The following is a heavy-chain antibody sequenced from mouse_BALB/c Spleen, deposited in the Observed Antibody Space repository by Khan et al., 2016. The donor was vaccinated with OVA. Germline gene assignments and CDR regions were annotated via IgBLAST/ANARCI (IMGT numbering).Heavy chain of an antibody. CDR1: GFSLTDYG. V-gene: IGHV2-6-5*01. CDR3: AKEDYGSSSFDY. J-gene: IGHJ2*01. D-gene: IGHD1-1*01. CDR2: IWGGGST. Sequence: QVQLKESGPGLVAPSQSLSITCTVSGFSLTDYGVSWIRQPPGKGLEWLGVIWGGGSTSYNSTLKSRLSIRKDNSKSQVFLKMNSLQTDDTAMYYCAKEDYGSSSFDYWGQGTTLTVSS.